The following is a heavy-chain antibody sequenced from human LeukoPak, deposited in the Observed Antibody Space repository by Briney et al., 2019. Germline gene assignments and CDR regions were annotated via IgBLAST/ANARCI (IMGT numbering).Heavy chain of an antibody. J-gene: IGHJ4*02. CDR1: SASISSYY. CDR3: VKHGSGWSFDY. CDR2: IQNTGGT. D-gene: IGHD6-19*01. V-gene: IGHV4-59*01. Sequence: SETLSLTCTVSSASISSYYRGWIRQSPGKGLEWIGYIQNTGGTNYNPSLKSRVSISKDTSKNQFSLQLSSVTAADTAVYYCVKHGSGWSFDYWGLGTLVTVSS.